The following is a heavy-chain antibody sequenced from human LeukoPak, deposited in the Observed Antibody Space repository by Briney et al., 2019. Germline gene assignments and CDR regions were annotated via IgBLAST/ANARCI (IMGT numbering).Heavy chain of an antibody. CDR2: IKSDGSST. D-gene: IGHD3-10*01. CDR1: GLTFSGYW. CDR3: AKDLLRDLWFGES. V-gene: IGHV3-74*01. Sequence: GGSLKLSCAASGLTFSGYWMHWVRQGPGKGLEWVSRIKSDGSSTSYANAVKGRFTISRDNSKNTLYLQMNSLRPEDTAVYYCAKDLLRDLWFGESWGQGTLVTVSS. J-gene: IGHJ5*02.